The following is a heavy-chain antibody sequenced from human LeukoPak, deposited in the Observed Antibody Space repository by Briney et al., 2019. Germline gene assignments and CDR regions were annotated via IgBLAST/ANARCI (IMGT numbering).Heavy chain of an antibody. CDR3: ARGVGIAAAPAPLDY. D-gene: IGHD6-13*01. J-gene: IGHJ4*02. V-gene: IGHV1-18*01. CDR2: ISAYNGNT. CDR1: GYTFTSYG. Sequence: GASVKVSCRASGYTFTSYGISWVRQAPGQGLEWMGWISAYNGNTNYAQKLQGRVTMTTDTSTSTAYMELRSLRSDDTAVYYCARGVGIAAAPAPLDYWGQGTLVTVSS.